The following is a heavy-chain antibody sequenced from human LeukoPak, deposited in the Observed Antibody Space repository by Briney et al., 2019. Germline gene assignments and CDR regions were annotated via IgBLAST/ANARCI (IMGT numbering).Heavy chain of an antibody. CDR3: AKERATMIGVIRTTPRGQIDY. Sequence: GGSLRLSCAASGFTFNNYGIHWVRQAPGKGLEWVANIRYDGSNKYYADSVKGRFTISRDISKNTLYLQMNRLRVEDTAVYYCAKERATMIGVIRTTPRGQIDYWGQGNLVTASS. J-gene: IGHJ4*02. CDR2: IRYDGSNK. V-gene: IGHV3-30*02. D-gene: IGHD3-22*01. CDR1: GFTFNNYG.